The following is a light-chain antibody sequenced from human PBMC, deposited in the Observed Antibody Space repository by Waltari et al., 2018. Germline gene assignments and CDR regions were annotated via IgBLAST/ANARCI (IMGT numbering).Light chain of an antibody. CDR1: TSNVGSNT. J-gene: IGLJ3*02. Sequence: QSVLPPPPSASGPPGQRVPIPCSGSTSNVGSNTVNCYQQLPGTAPNLLIYTNNQRPSAVPDRFSDSKSGTSASLAISGLQSEDEADYYCAAWDDSLNGWVFGGGTKLTVL. CDR2: TNN. CDR3: AAWDDSLNGWV. V-gene: IGLV1-44*01.